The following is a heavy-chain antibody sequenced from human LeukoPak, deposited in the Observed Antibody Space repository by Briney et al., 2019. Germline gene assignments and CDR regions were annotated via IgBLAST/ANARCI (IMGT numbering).Heavy chain of an antibody. Sequence: ASVKVSCKASGYTFTGYYMHWVRHAPGQGLEWMGWINPNSGGTNYAQKFQGRVTMTRDTSISTAYMELSRLRSDDTAVYYCARGSGYFDWLSPYYYYGMDVWGQGTTVTVSS. CDR1: GYTFTGYY. V-gene: IGHV1-2*02. D-gene: IGHD3-9*01. CDR2: INPNSGGT. CDR3: ARGSGYFDWLSPYYYYGMDV. J-gene: IGHJ6*02.